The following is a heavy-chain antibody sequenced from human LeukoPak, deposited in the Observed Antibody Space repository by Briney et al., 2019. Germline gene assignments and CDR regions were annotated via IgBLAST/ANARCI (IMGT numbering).Heavy chain of an antibody. V-gene: IGHV3-74*01. Sequence: PGGSLRLSCAASGNYWMHWVRQAPGKGLVWVSHINSDGSWTSYADSVEGRFTISRDNAKNTLYLQMNSLRAEDTAVYYCARGSTIFGVVIVDYWGQGTLVTVSS. CDR1: GNYW. J-gene: IGHJ4*02. D-gene: IGHD3-3*01. CDR3: ARGSTIFGVVIVDY. CDR2: INSDGSWT.